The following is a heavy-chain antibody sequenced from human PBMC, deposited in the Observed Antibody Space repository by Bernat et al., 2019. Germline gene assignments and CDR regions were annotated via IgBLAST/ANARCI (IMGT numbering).Heavy chain of an antibody. D-gene: IGHD3-9*01. J-gene: IGHJ4*02. CDR2: ISAYNGNT. Sequence: QVQLVQSGAEVKKPGASVKVSCKASDYTFTSYGISWVRQAPGQGLEWMGWISAYNGNTNYAQKLQGRVTMTTDTSTSTAYMELRSLRSDDTAVYYCERVENYYLTGYYRQSPYWGQGTLVTVSS. CDR1: DYTFTSYG. CDR3: ERVENYYLTGYYRQSPY. V-gene: IGHV1-18*01.